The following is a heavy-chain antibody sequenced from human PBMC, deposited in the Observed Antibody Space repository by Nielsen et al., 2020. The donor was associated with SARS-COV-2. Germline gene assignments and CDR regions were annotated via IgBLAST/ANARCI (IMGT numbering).Heavy chain of an antibody. Sequence: SETLSLTCTVSGGSISSYYWSWIRQPPGKGLEWIGYIYYSGSTNYNPSLKSRVTISVDTSKNQFSLKLSSVTAADTAVYYCAREPPYGDYFDYWGQGTLVTVSS. CDR2: IYYSGST. CDR1: GGSISSYY. D-gene: IGHD4-17*01. J-gene: IGHJ4*02. CDR3: AREPPYGDYFDY. V-gene: IGHV4-59*01.